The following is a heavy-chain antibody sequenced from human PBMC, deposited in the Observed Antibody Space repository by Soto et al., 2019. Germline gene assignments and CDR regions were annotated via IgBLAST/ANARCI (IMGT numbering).Heavy chain of an antibody. J-gene: IGHJ5*02. Sequence: PSETLSLTCSVSGVTMSYGGYSWSWIRQSPGKGLEWLGYISHLETTYYNPSFKSRLSLSIDTSKNQFSLKLSSVTAADTAVYYCARQTYYDFWSGLDWFDPWGQGTLVTVSS. CDR1: GVTMSYGGYS. CDR3: ARQTYYDFWSGLDWFDP. V-gene: IGHV4-30-2*03. CDR2: ISHLETT. D-gene: IGHD3-3*01.